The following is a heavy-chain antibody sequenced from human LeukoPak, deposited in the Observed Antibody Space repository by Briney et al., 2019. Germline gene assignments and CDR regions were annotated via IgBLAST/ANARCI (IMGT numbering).Heavy chain of an antibody. V-gene: IGHV4-39*01. CDR1: GGSISSSSYY. Sequence: SETLSLTCTVSGGSISSSSYYWGWIRQPPGKGLEWIGSIYYSGSTYYNPSLKSRVTISVDTSKNQFSLKLSSVTAADTAVYYCARQLPQFITYYDFWSGPAGGNWFDPWGQGTLVTVSS. CDR2: IYYSGST. CDR3: ARQLPQFITYYDFWSGPAGGNWFDP. D-gene: IGHD3-3*01. J-gene: IGHJ5*02.